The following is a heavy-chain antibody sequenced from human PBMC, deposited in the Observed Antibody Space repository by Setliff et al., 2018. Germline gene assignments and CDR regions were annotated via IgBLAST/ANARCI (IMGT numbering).Heavy chain of an antibody. D-gene: IGHD3-22*01. V-gene: IGHV1-18*01. J-gene: IGHJ4*02. CDR1: GYTFTNYG. Sequence: ASVKVSCKTSGYTFTNYGITWVRQAPGQGLEWMGWINNYNTNTNYAQKLQGRVAMTTDTSTSTAYLELRSLRSDDSAVYYCARINFYVSSGHYYAPDYWGQGTLVTVSS. CDR3: ARINFYVSSGHYYAPDY. CDR2: INNYNTNT.